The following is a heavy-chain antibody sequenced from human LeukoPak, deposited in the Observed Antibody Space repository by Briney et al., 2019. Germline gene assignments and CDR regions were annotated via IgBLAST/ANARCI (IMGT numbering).Heavy chain of an antibody. CDR1: GYTFTSYG. D-gene: IGHD6-13*01. V-gene: IGHV1-18*01. Sequence: ASVKVSCKASGYTFTSYGISWVRQAPGQGLEWMGWISAYNGNTNYAQKFLGRVTMTRDTSITTAYMELSRLRSDDTAVYYCATTGQQLVDGDWFDPWGQGTLVTVSS. CDR2: ISAYNGNT. J-gene: IGHJ5*02. CDR3: ATTGQQLVDGDWFDP.